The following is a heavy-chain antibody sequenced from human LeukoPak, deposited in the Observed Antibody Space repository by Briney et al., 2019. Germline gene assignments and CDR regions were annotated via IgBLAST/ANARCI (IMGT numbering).Heavy chain of an antibody. CDR2: ISSSSSYI. Sequence: GGSLRLSCAASGFTFSSYSMNWVRQAPGKGLEWVSSISSSSSYIYYADSVKGRFTISRDNAKNSLYLRMNSLRAEDTAVYYCASLEGSKDYYDRYYYYMDVWGKGTTVTVSS. CDR3: ASLEGSKDYYDRYYYYMDV. CDR1: GFTFSSYS. J-gene: IGHJ6*03. D-gene: IGHD3-22*01. V-gene: IGHV3-21*01.